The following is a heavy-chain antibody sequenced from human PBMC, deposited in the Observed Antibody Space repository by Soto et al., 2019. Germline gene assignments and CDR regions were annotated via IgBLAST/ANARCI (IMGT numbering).Heavy chain of an antibody. CDR2: ISYDGSNK. D-gene: IGHD2-15*01. CDR1: GFTFSSYG. V-gene: IGHV3-30*18. J-gene: IGHJ6*02. Sequence: PGGSLRLSCAASGFTFSSYGMHWVRQAPGKGLEWVAVISYDGSNKYYADSVKGRFTISRDNSKNTLYLQMNSLRAEDTAVYYWAKDQGGGYYYYYGMDVWGQGTTVTVSS. CDR3: AKDQGGGYYYYYGMDV.